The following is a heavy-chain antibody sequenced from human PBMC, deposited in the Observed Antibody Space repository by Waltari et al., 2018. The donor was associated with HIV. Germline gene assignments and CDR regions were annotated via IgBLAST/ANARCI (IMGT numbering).Heavy chain of an antibody. J-gene: IGHJ4*02. CDR2: ISYYGDNK. Sequence: QVQLVESGGGVVQPGRSLRLSCAASSFTFSTYAMHWVRQAPGKGLGCVAVISYYGDNKYYADSVKGRFTISRDNSKNTLYLQMNSLRAEDTAVYYCAKGASGWSPGYWGQGTLVTVSS. CDR1: SFTFSTYA. V-gene: IGHV3-30*18. D-gene: IGHD6-19*01. CDR3: AKGASGWSPGY.